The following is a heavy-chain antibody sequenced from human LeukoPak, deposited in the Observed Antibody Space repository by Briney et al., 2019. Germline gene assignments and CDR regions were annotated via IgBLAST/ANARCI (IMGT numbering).Heavy chain of an antibody. D-gene: IGHD3-22*01. CDR1: GYSITSYW. J-gene: IGHJ5*02. V-gene: IGHV5-51*01. CDR3: ARPVYYDSSGFEEFDP. Sequence: GESLKISCKGSGYSITSYWIGWVRQMPGKGLEWMGIIYPGESDTRYSPSFQGEVTISADRSISTAYLQWSSLKASDTAMYYCARPVYYDSSGFEEFDPWGQGTLVTVSS. CDR2: IYPGESDT.